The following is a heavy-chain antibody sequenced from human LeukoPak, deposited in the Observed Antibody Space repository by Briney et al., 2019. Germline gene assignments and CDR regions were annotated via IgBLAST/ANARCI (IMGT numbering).Heavy chain of an antibody. J-gene: IGHJ4*02. D-gene: IGHD3-22*01. V-gene: IGHV3-23*01. CDR1: GFTFSSYA. CDR2: ISGSGGST. CDR3: AKHRDNGDSSGYHDFDF. Sequence: GGSLRLSCAAPGFTFSSYAMSWVRQAPGKGLERVSAISGSGGSTYYADSVRGRFSLSRDNSKNTLYLQLSSLRAEDTAVYYCAKHRDNGDSSGYHDFDFWGQGTLVTVSS.